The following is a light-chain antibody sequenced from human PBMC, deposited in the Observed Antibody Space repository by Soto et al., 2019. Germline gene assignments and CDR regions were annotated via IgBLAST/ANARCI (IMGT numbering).Light chain of an antibody. J-gene: IGKJ4*01. CDR3: QQFNSSPFT. Sequence: DIPLTQSPSFLSASVGDRLTITCRASQDIRSSLAWYQQKPGKAPNLLIYTVSTLHSGVPSRFSGSRSGTEFTLTISSLQPEYFATYYFQQFNSSPFTFGGGTKVEI. CDR2: TVS. CDR1: QDIRSS. V-gene: IGKV1-9*01.